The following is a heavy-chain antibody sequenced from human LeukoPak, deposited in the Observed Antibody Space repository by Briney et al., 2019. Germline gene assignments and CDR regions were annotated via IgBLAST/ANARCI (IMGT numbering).Heavy chain of an antibody. V-gene: IGHV1-46*01. CDR1: GYTFTIYY. D-gene: IGHD3-22*01. Sequence: ASVTVSFKASGYTFTIYYIHWVRLAPGQGLEGAGVINPTGGSTSYAHKFQGRVTVTRDTSTSTVYMELSSLRSDDTAVYYCARPQGPYDRSGYYGYWGQGTLVTVSS. J-gene: IGHJ4*02. CDR3: ARPQGPYDRSGYYGY. CDR2: INPTGGST.